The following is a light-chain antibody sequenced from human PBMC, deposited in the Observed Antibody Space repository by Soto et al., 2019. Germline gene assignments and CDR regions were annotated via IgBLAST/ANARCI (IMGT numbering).Light chain of an antibody. CDR3: QQYNNLPLIT. CDR2: DAS. Sequence: IQMTQSPSSLSASVGNRVSISCRASQGITNHLAWYQQKPGKAPKLLIYDASSLESGVPSRFSGSGSGTEFTLTISSLQSEDFAVYYCQQYNNLPLITSCQVGLLEV. V-gene: IGKV1D-13*01. CDR1: QGITNH. J-gene: IGKJ5*01.